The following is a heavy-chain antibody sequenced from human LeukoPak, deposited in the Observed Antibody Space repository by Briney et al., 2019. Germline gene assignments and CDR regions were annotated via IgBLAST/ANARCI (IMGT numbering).Heavy chain of an antibody. D-gene: IGHD6-6*01. J-gene: IGHJ5*02. V-gene: IGHV3-30*18. CDR3: AKGEYSSSPWFDP. CDR2: VSYDGSKR. Sequence: PGGSLRLSCAASGFTFGIHAMHWVRQAPGKGLEWVAVVSYDGSKRYYADSVKGRFTISRDNSKNTLYLQLNSLRAEDTAVYYCAKGEYSSSPWFDPWGQETLVTVSS. CDR1: GFTFGIHA.